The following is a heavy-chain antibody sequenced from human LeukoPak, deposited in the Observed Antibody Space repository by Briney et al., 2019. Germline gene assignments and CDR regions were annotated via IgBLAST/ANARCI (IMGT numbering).Heavy chain of an antibody. CDR3: ARSRDFWSGYYNAKGYYFDY. Sequence: PSETLSLTCAVYGGSFSGYYWSWIRQPPGKGLEWIGEINHSGSTNYNPSLKSRVTISVDTSKNQFSLKLSSVTAADTAVYYCARSRDFWSGYYNAKGYYFDYWGQGTLVTVSS. D-gene: IGHD3-3*01. CDR1: GGSFSGYY. V-gene: IGHV4-34*01. J-gene: IGHJ4*02. CDR2: INHSGST.